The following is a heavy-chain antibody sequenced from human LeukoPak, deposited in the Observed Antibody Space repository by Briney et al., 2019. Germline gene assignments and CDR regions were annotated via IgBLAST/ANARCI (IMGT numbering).Heavy chain of an antibody. J-gene: IGHJ4*02. D-gene: IGHD4-11*01. CDR3: ARHKIDYPFDY. CDR2: ISYDGGNK. Sequence: GRSLRLSCAASGFTFSSYGMHWVRQAPGKGLEWGAVISYDGGNKYYADSVKGRFTISRDNSKNTLYLQMNSLRAEDTAVYYCARHKIDYPFDYWGQGTLVTVSS. CDR1: GFTFSSYG. V-gene: IGHV3-30*03.